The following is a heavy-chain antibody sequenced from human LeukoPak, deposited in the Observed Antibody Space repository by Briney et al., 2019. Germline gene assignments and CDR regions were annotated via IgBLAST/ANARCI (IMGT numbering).Heavy chain of an antibody. Sequence: ASVKVSCKASGYTFTSYDINWVRQAPGQGLEWMGWMNPNSGNTGYAQKFQGRVTMTRNTSISTAYMELSSLRSEDTAVYYCARDYYGSFNWFDPWGQGTLVTVSS. V-gene: IGHV1-8*01. CDR3: ARDYYGSFNWFDP. CDR1: GYTFTSYD. J-gene: IGHJ5*02. CDR2: MNPNSGNT. D-gene: IGHD3-10*01.